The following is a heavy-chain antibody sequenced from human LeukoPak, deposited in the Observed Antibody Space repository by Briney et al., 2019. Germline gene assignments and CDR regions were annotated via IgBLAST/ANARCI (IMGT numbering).Heavy chain of an antibody. J-gene: IGHJ5*02. CDR3: ARGGELWFGETEFDP. Sequence: ASAKVSCKASGYTFTSYDINWVRQATGQGLEWMGWMNPNSGNTGYAQKFQGRVTMTRNTSISTAYMELSSLRSEDTAVYYCARGGELWFGETEFDPWGQGTLVTVSS. CDR1: GYTFTSYD. D-gene: IGHD3-10*01. CDR2: MNPNSGNT. V-gene: IGHV1-8*01.